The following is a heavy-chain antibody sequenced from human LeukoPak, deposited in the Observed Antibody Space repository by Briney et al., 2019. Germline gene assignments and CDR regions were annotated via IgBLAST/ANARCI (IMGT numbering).Heavy chain of an antibody. CDR3: AREERGYGSGPVDY. CDR2: IYYSGST. V-gene: IGHV4-39*07. D-gene: IGHD3-10*01. CDR1: GGSISSSSYY. J-gene: IGHJ4*02. Sequence: PSETLSLTCTVSGGSISSSSYYWGWIRQPPGKGLEWIGSIYYSGSTYYNPSLKSRVTISVDTSKNQFSLKLSSVTAADTAVYYCAREERGYGSGPVDYWGQGTLVTVSS.